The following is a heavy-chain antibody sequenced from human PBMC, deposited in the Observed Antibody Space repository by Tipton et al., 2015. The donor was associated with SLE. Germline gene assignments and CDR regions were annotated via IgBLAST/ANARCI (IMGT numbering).Heavy chain of an antibody. CDR2: ISGSGGST. CDR3: AKDVTPADILTGYYN. Sequence: GSLRLSCAASGFTFSSYAMSWVRQAPGKGLEWVSAISGSGGSTYYADSVKGRFTISRDNSKNTLYLQMNSLRAEDTAVYYCAKDVTPADILTGYYNWGQGTLVTVSS. J-gene: IGHJ4*02. CDR1: GFTFSSYA. D-gene: IGHD3-9*01. V-gene: IGHV3-23*01.